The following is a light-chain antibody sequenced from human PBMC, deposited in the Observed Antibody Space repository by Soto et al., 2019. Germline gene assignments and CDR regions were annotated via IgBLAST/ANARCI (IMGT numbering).Light chain of an antibody. V-gene: IGKV1-39*01. CDR2: VAS. Sequence: DIQMTQSPSSLSASVGHIVTITCRASQRISTYLNWYQQKSVQAPKLLVYVASLLQSGVPSRFSGSGSGTDFTLTISGLKTEDFANYYCQQSYDTVAITFGHGTRLEIK. J-gene: IGKJ5*01. CDR3: QQSYDTVAIT. CDR1: QRISTY.